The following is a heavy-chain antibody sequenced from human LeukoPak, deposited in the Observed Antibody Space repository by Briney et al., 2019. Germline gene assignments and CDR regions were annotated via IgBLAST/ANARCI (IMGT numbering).Heavy chain of an antibody. Sequence: GGSLRLSCAASGFTFSSYSMNWVRQAPGKGLEWVSSISSSRSYIYYADSVKGRFTISRDKVKNSLYLQMNSLRAEATAVCYCARALYDSSGYYWFDPWGQGTLVTVSS. CDR1: GFTFSSYS. J-gene: IGHJ5*02. V-gene: IGHV3-21*01. D-gene: IGHD3-22*01. CDR2: ISSSRSYI. CDR3: ARALYDSSGYYWFDP.